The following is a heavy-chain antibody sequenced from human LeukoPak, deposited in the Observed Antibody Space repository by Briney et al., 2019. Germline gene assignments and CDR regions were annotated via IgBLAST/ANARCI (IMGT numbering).Heavy chain of an antibody. CDR1: GYSLTSGYD. V-gene: IGHV4-38-2*02. CDR3: AREPVVRGVITPFDY. CDR2: IYHSGSP. Sequence: SETLSLTCTVSGYSLTSGYDWGWIRQPPGKGLDWIGSIYHSGSPYYSPSLKSRVTISVDTSKNKFFLKLSSVTAADTAVYYCAREPVVRGVITPFDYWGQGTLVTVSS. J-gene: IGHJ4*02. D-gene: IGHD3-10*01.